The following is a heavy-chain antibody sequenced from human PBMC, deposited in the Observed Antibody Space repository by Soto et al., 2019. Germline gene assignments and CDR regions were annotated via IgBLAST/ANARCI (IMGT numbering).Heavy chain of an antibody. CDR3: ARGGYSYGYYYYYGMDV. CDR2: IYYSGST. Sequence: SETLSLTCTVSGGSISSYYWSWIRQPPGKGLEWIGYIYYSGSTNYNPSLKSRVTISVDTSKNQFSLKLSSVTAADTAVYYCARGGYSYGYYYYYGMDVWGQGTTVTVS. V-gene: IGHV4-59*08. CDR1: GGSISSYY. D-gene: IGHD5-18*01. J-gene: IGHJ6*02.